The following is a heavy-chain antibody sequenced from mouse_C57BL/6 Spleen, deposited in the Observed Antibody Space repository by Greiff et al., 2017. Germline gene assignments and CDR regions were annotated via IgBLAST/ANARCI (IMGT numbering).Heavy chain of an antibody. Sequence: VMLVESGAELVKPGASVKISCKASGYAFSSYWMNWVKQRPGKGLEWIGQIYPGDGDTNYNGKFKGKATLTADKSSSTAYMQLSSLTSEDSAVYFCATLRHYAMDYWGQGTSVTVSS. D-gene: IGHD2-12*01. V-gene: IGHV1-80*01. J-gene: IGHJ4*01. CDR2: IYPGDGDT. CDR3: ATLRHYAMDY. CDR1: GYAFSSYW.